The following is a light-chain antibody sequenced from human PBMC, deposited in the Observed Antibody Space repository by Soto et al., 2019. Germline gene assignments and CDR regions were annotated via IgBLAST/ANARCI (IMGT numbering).Light chain of an antibody. CDR3: QKYNGVPLT. V-gene: IGKV1-27*01. CDR2: AAS. J-gene: IGKJ3*01. CDR1: QAIGNY. Sequence: DIQVTQFPSSLSASVGDRITITCRASQAIGNYLAWYQQKPGKVPKLLIYAASTLQSGVPSRFSGSRSGTDFTLTVSSLQPEDVATYYGQKYNGVPLTFGPGTKVEIK.